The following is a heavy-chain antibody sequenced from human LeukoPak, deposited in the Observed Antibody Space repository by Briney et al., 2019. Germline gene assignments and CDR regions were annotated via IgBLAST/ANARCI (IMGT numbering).Heavy chain of an antibody. CDR2: INTSGST. D-gene: IGHD3-10*01. J-gene: IGHJ6*03. CDR1: GGSISSGSYY. V-gene: IGHV4-61*02. CDR3: ARQTQDYYGSGSWSTSGYMDV. Sequence: SETLSLTCTVSGGSISSGSYYWSWIRQPAGKGLEWIGRINTSGSTNYNPSLKSRVTMSVDTSKNQFSLKLSSVTAADTAVYYCARQTQDYYGSGSWSTSGYMDVWGKGTTVTISS.